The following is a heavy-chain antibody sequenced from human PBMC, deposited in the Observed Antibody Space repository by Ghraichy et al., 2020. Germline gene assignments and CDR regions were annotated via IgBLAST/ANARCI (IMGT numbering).Heavy chain of an antibody. J-gene: IGHJ5*02. D-gene: IGHD2-21*02. CDR2: IYYSGST. Sequence: SETLSLTCTVSGGSISSGGYYWSWIRQHPGKGLEWIGYIYYSGSTYYNPSLKSRVTISVDTSKNQFSLKLSSVTAADTAVYYCAGVLAYCGGDCPNWFDPWGQGTLVTVSS. CDR3: AGVLAYCGGDCPNWFDP. V-gene: IGHV4-31*03. CDR1: GGSISSGGYY.